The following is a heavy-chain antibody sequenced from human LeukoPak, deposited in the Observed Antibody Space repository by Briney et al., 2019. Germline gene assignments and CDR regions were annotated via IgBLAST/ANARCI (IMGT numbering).Heavy chain of an antibody. D-gene: IGHD6-13*01. CDR2: INWNGGST. J-gene: IGHJ5*02. V-gene: IGHV3-20*04. Sequence: GGSLRLSCAASGFTFDDYGMSWVRQAPGKGLEWVSGINWNGGSTGYADSVKGRFTISRDNAKNSLYLQMNSLRAEDTALYCCARGHIAAAVGWFDPWGQGTLVTVSS. CDR3: ARGHIAAAVGWFDP. CDR1: GFTFDDYG.